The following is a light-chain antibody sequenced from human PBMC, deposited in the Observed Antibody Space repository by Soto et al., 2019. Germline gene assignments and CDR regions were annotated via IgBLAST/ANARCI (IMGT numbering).Light chain of an antibody. V-gene: IGKV3-11*01. CDR1: QSVGSS. CDR2: DAS. Sequence: EIVLTQSPATLSLSPGERATLSCRVSQSVGSSLAWYQQKPGQPPRLLIYDASNRATGIPARFSGSGSGTDVTLTIIYLEPEDVAVYYCQQRSYLFTFGGGTKVDIK. J-gene: IGKJ4*01. CDR3: QQRSYLFT.